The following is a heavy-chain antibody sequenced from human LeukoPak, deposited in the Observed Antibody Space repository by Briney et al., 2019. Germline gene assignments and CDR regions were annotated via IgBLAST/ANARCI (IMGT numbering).Heavy chain of an antibody. CDR3: ARDLGGYTLDAFDI. D-gene: IGHD5-12*01. Sequence: SETLSLTCTVSGGSISSYYCSWIRQPPGKGLEWIGYIYYSGSTNYNPSLKSRVTISVDTSKNQFSLRLSSVTAADTAVYYCARDLGGYTLDAFDIWGQGTMVTVSS. CDR2: IYYSGST. CDR1: GGSISSYY. J-gene: IGHJ3*02. V-gene: IGHV4-59*01.